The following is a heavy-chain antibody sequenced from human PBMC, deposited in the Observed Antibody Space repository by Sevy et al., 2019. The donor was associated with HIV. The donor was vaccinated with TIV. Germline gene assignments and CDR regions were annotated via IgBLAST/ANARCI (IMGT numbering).Heavy chain of an antibody. CDR1: GFRFRDYR. J-gene: IGHJ5*02. CDR3: ARDRGRGEVALDL. CDR2: ITISSNTI. V-gene: IGHV3-48*02. D-gene: IGHD3-10*01. Sequence: GGSPRLSCAASGFRFRDYRMNWVRQAPGKGLEWVSYITISSNTINYADSVKGRFTISRDNGRKSLYLQINSLRHEDTAVYYCARDRGRGEVALDLWGQGTLVTVSS.